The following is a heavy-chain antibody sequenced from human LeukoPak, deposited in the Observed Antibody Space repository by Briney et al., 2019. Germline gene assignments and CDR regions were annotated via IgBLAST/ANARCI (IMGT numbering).Heavy chain of an antibody. Sequence: PSETLSLTCTVSGGSISSGPYYWGLIRQPPGKGLEWIGNIYYGENTYYNPSLKSRVTISIDTSKNQFYLKLSSLTAADTAVYFCARRDDSSGYHKIFDYWGPGTLVTVSS. J-gene: IGHJ4*02. CDR2: IYYGENT. CDR1: GGSISSGPYY. D-gene: IGHD3-22*01. CDR3: ARRDDSSGYHKIFDY. V-gene: IGHV4-39*01.